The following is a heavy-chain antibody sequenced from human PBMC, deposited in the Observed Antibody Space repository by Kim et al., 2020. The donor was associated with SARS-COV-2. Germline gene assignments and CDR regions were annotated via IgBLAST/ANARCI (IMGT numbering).Heavy chain of an antibody. J-gene: IGHJ6*02. CDR3: ARVSRNYYYYGMDV. V-gene: IGHV1-2*02. Sequence: AQKFQGSVTMTRDTSISTAYMELSRLRSDDTAVYYCARVSRNYYYYGMDVWGQGTTVTVSS.